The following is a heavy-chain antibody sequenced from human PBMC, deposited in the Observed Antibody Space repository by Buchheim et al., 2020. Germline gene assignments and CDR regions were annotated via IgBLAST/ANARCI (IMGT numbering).Heavy chain of an antibody. CDR2: IKYDGSQK. J-gene: IGHJ4*02. CDR3: ARAYYDTSGYYFGPDY. CDR1: GFTFSNYW. V-gene: IGHV3-7*04. D-gene: IGHD3-22*01. Sequence: EVQLVESGGGLVQPGGSLRLSCIASGFTFSNYWMTWVRQAPGKGLEWVANIKYDGSQKYYLDSVKGRFTVSRDNAWDSLALQMNSLRAEDTAVYYCARAYYDTSGYYFGPDYRGQGTL.